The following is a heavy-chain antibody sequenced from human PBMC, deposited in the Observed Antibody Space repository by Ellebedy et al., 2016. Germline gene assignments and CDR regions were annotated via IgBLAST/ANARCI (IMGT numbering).Heavy chain of an antibody. CDR2: VYYSGST. J-gene: IGHJ5*02. D-gene: IGHD1-14*01. V-gene: IGHV4-39*07. Sequence: SETLSLXCTVSGGSISSSSYYWGWIRQPPGKGLEWIGSVYYSGSTYYNPSLKSRVTISVDKSKNQFSLKLSSVTAADTAVYYCARDGSAEGTPFDPWGQGTLVTVSS. CDR1: GGSISSSSYY. CDR3: ARDGSAEGTPFDP.